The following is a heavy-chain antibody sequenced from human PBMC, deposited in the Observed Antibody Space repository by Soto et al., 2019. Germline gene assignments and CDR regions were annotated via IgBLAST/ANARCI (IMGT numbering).Heavy chain of an antibody. CDR2: ISYDGSNK. D-gene: IGHD6-13*01. J-gene: IGHJ4*02. Sequence: SLRLSCAASGFTFSSYGMHWVRQAPGKGLEWVAVISYDGSNKYYADSVKGRFTISRDNSKNTLYLQMNSLRAEDTAVYYCAKDQIPGIAAAGTFDYWGQGTLVTVSS. V-gene: IGHV3-30*18. CDR3: AKDQIPGIAAAGTFDY. CDR1: GFTFSSYG.